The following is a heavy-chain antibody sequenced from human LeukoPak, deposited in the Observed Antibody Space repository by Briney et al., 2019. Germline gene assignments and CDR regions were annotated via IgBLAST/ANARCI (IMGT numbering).Heavy chain of an antibody. CDR2: ISSSSSYI. D-gene: IGHD3-22*01. Sequence: PGGSLRLSCAASGFTFSSYSMNWVRQAPGKGLEWVSSISSSSSYIYYADSVKGRFTISRDNAKNSLYLQMNSLRAEDTAVYYCARVSPRYDSSGYYSGSFDYWGQGTLVTVSS. J-gene: IGHJ4*02. CDR1: GFTFSSYS. V-gene: IGHV3-21*01. CDR3: ARVSPRYDSSGYYSGSFDY.